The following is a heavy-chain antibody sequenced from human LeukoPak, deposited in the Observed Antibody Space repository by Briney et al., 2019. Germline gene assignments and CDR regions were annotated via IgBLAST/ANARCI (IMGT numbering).Heavy chain of an antibody. CDR3: ASSYCSSTTCYDY. Sequence: SATLSLTCAAYGGSFSGYYWSWIRQPPGKGLDWIGEINHSGITKYNPSLKSRVTMSVDTSKNQFSLKLTSVTAADTAVYYCASSYCSSTTCYDYWGQGTQVTVSS. D-gene: IGHD2-2*01. V-gene: IGHV4-34*01. CDR2: INHSGIT. CDR1: GGSFSGYY. J-gene: IGHJ4*02.